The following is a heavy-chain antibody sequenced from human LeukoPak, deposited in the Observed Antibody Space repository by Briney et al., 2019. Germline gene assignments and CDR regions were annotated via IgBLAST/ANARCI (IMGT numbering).Heavy chain of an antibody. J-gene: IGHJ6*02. D-gene: IGHD3-10*01. CDR3: ARVFDYGSGSYYYYGMDV. CDR1: GGSITSNSYY. V-gene: IGHV4-39*07. CDR2: IYYSGST. Sequence: SETLSLTCTVSGGSITSNSYYWGWIRQPPGKGLEWIGSIYYSGSTYYNPSLKSRVTISVDTSKNQFSLKLSSVTAADTAVYYCARVFDYGSGSYYYYGMDVWGQGTTVTVSS.